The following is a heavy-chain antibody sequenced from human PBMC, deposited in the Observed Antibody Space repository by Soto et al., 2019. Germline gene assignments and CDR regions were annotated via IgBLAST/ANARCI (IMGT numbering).Heavy chain of an antibody. V-gene: IGHV3-30*18. D-gene: IGHD1-26*01. CDR2: ISYDGSNK. CDR3: AKDRGGSYYAHFDY. Sequence: QVQLVESGGGVVQPGRSLRLSCAASGFTFSSYGMHWVRQAPGKGLEWVAVISYDGSNKYYADSVKGRFTISRDNSKNTLYLQMNSLRVEDTAVYYCAKDRGGSYYAHFDYWGQGTLVTVSS. J-gene: IGHJ4*02. CDR1: GFTFSSYG.